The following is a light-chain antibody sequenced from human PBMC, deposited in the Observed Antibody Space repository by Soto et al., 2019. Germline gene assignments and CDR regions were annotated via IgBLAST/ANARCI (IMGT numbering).Light chain of an antibody. J-gene: IGKJ1*01. CDR2: GAS. CDR3: QQYGSLPST. V-gene: IGKV3-20*01. Sequence: EIVLTQSPGTLTLSRGEGATLXXRASQNVDSNYLAWYQQKPGQAPRIXIFGASSRATGIPDRFSGSGSGTDFTLTISRLEPEDFAVYYCQQYGSLPSTFGQGTKVDI. CDR1: QNVDSNY.